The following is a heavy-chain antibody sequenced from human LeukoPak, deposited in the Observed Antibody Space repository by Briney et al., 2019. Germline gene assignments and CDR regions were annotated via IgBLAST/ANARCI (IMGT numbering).Heavy chain of an antibody. CDR3: AAEGRPTVVTFRKGAVDL. V-gene: IGHV1-58*01. Sequence: GASVKVSCKSSGFTFTSSAVRWVRQARGQRLEWIGWIVVGSGNTNYAQKFQERVTITRDMSTSTVYMELSSLRSEDTAVYYCAAEGRPTVVTFRKGAVDLWGQGIMVTVSS. J-gene: IGHJ3*01. D-gene: IGHD4-23*01. CDR2: IVVGSGNT. CDR1: GFTFTSSA.